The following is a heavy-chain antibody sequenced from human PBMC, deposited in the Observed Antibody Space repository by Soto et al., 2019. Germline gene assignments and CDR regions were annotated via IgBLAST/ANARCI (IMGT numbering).Heavy chain of an antibody. Sequence: EVQLAESGGGMVQPGGSLRLSCVASGFTFSSYDMHWVRQAPGKGLEYVSSISSNGGTTYYGNSVKGRFTISRDNSKNTLEVQMGSLRAEDKAVYYCVRRVSGNYDYWGQGTLVTVSS. CDR2: ISSNGGTT. CDR3: VRRVSGNYDY. CDR1: GFTFSSYD. J-gene: IGHJ4*02. V-gene: IGHV3-64*01. D-gene: IGHD1-7*01.